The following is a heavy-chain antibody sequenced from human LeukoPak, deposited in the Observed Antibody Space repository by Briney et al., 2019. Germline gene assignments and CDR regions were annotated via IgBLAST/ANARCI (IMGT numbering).Heavy chain of an antibody. J-gene: IGHJ4*02. D-gene: IGHD2-2*02. CDR2: ISYDDGSNK. V-gene: IGHV3-30*04. Sequence: PGGSLRLSCAASGFTFSSYALHWVRQAPGKGLEWVAVISYDDGSNKYYSDSVKGRFTISRDNSKNTLYLQMNSLRTEDTAVYYCARESCGNTPYYFDYWGQGTLVTVSS. CDR3: ARESCGNTPYYFDY. CDR1: GFTFSSYA.